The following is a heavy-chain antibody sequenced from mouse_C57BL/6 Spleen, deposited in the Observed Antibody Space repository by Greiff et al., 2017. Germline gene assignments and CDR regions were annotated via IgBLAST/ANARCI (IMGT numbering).Heavy chain of an antibody. D-gene: IGHD2-4*01. Sequence: VQLQQPGAELVKPGASVKLSCKASGYTFTSYWMHWVKQRPGRGLEWIGRIDPNSGGTKYNEKFKSKATLTVDKPSSTAYMPLSSLTSEDSAVYYCARSGGYYDYDAWLAYWGQGTLVTVSA. J-gene: IGHJ3*01. CDR3: ARSGGYYDYDAWLAY. V-gene: IGHV1-72*01. CDR1: GYTFTSYW. CDR2: IDPNSGGT.